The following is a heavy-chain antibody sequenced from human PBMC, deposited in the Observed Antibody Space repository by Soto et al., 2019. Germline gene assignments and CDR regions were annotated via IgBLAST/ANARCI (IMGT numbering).Heavy chain of an antibody. CDR3: ARVRIAVAGFDY. J-gene: IGHJ4*02. D-gene: IGHD6-19*01. CDR1: GYTFTSYA. Sequence: ASVKVSCKASGYTFTSYAMHWVRQAPGQRPEWMGWINAGNGNTKYSQKFQGRVTISKDTSANTAYMELSSLRSEDTAVYFCARVRIAVAGFDYWGQGTQVTVSS. V-gene: IGHV1-3*01. CDR2: INAGNGNT.